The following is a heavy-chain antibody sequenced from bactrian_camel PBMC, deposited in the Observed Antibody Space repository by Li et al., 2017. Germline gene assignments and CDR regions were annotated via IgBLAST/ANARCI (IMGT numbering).Heavy chain of an antibody. V-gene: IGHV3S25*01. D-gene: IGHD2*01. CDR2: ITSLGTNT. CDR1: GFTLNSVW. Sequence: QLVESGGGLVQPGGSLRLSCALSGFTLNSVWMYWVRQAPGKGLEWVSTITSLGTNTYYPDSSKGRFRITRDDAQNMLYLQMNNLKPEDTAVYYCYTIVVDGMDYWGNGTQVTVS. J-gene: IGHJ7*01.